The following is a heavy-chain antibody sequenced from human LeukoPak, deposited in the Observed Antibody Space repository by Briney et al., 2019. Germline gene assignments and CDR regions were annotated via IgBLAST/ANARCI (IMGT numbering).Heavy chain of an antibody. CDR2: INHSGST. V-gene: IGHV4-34*01. CDR3: ARDRLTLVRGVTTFDY. CDR1: DGSISSYY. D-gene: IGHD3-10*01. Sequence: SETLSLTCTVSDGSISSYYWSWIRQPPGKGLEWIGEINHSGSTNYNPSLKSRVTISVDTSKNQFSLRLSSVTAADAAVYYCARDRLTLVRGVTTFDYWGQGTLVTVSS. J-gene: IGHJ4*02.